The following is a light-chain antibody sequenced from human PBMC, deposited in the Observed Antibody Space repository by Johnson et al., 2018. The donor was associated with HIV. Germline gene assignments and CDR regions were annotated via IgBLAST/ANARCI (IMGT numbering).Light chain of an antibody. Sequence: QSVLTQPTSVSAAPGQKVTISCSGGTSNIGNNYVSWYRRLPGTAPKLLIYENNKRPSGIPDRFSGAKSGTSATLAITGLQTGDEADYFCSTWSGSLNFGTGTRVTVL. CDR2: ENN. CDR3: STWSGSLN. J-gene: IGLJ1*01. CDR1: TSNIGNNY. V-gene: IGLV1-51*02.